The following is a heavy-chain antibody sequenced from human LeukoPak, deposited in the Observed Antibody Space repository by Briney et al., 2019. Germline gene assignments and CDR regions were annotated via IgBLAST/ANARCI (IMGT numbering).Heavy chain of an antibody. Sequence: ASVKVSCKASGGTFSSYAISWVRQAPGQGLEWMGWISAYNGNTNYAQKLQGRVTMTTDTSTSTAYMELRSLRSDGTAVYYCARGSAVRGVHDYWGQGTLVTVSS. J-gene: IGHJ4*02. CDR3: ARGSAVRGVHDY. CDR2: ISAYNGNT. D-gene: IGHD3-10*01. V-gene: IGHV1-18*01. CDR1: GGTFSSYA.